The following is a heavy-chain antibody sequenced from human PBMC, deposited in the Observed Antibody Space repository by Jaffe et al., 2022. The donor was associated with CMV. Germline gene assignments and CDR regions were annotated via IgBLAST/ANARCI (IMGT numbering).Heavy chain of an antibody. J-gene: IGHJ6*03. CDR2: IYPGDSDT. D-gene: IGHD5-18*01. Sequence: EVQLVQSGAEVKKPGESLKISCKGSGYSFTSYWIGWVRQMPGKGLEWMGIIYPGDSDTRYSPSFQGQVTISADKSISTAYLQWSSLKASDTAMYYCARLWGDTAMEPWYYYYMDVWGKGTTVTVSS. CDR3: ARLWGDTAMEPWYYYYMDV. V-gene: IGHV5-51*01. CDR1: GYSFTSYW.